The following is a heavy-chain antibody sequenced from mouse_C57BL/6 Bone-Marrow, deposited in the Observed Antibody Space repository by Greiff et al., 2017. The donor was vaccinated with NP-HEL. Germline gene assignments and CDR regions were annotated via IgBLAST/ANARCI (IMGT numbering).Heavy chain of an antibody. V-gene: IGHV1-76*01. D-gene: IGHD1-1*01. Sequence: QVQLKESGAELVRPGASVKLSCKASGYTFTDYYINWVKQRPGQGLEWIARIYPGSGNTYYNEKFKGKATLTAEKSSSTAYMQLSSLTSEDSAVYFCAREGLTTVVARYFDDWGQGTTLTVSS. CDR3: AREGLTTVVARYFDD. CDR2: IYPGSGNT. J-gene: IGHJ2*01. CDR1: GYTFTDYY.